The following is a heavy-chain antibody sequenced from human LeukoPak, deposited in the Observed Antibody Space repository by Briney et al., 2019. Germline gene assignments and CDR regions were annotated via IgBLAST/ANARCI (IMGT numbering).Heavy chain of an antibody. CDR2: INDDGSHT. CDR1: GFTFSSNG. D-gene: IGHD6-25*01. Sequence: GGSLGLSCAASGFTFSSNGRSWFRQAPGKGLGWFSRINDDGSHTNEADSVKGRFTISRANAKNTLSLQMNSLSAEDTAVYYCARRSGIITGIDEWGQGTLVTVSS. V-gene: IGHV3-74*01. J-gene: IGHJ4*02. CDR3: ARRSGIITGIDE.